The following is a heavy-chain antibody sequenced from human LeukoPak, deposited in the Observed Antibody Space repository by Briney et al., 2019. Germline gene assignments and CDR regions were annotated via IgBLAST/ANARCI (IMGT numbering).Heavy chain of an antibody. CDR3: ARAGIAVEGVYYYGMDV. Sequence: PGGSLRLSCAASGFTFSTYGMHWVRQAPDKGLEWVAVIWYDGSNKYYADSVQGRFTISRDNSKNMLYLQMNSLRAEDTAMYYCARAGIAVEGVYYYGMDVWGQGTTVTVSS. V-gene: IGHV3-33*01. J-gene: IGHJ6*02. D-gene: IGHD6-19*01. CDR2: IWYDGSNK. CDR1: GFTFSTYG.